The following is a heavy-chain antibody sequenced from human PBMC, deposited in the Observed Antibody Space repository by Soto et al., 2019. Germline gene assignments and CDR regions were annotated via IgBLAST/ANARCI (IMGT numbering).Heavy chain of an antibody. Sequence: QVQLVQSGAEVKKPGASVKVSCKASGYTFTSYGISWVRQAPGQGLEWMGWISAYNGNTNYAQKLQGRVTMTTDTSTSTAYIELRSLRSDDTAVYYCARTIGSSWIQKRGNWFDPWGQGTLVTVSS. CDR1: GYTFTSYG. CDR2: ISAYNGNT. V-gene: IGHV1-18*01. CDR3: ARTIGSSWIQKRGNWFDP. D-gene: IGHD5-18*01. J-gene: IGHJ5*02.